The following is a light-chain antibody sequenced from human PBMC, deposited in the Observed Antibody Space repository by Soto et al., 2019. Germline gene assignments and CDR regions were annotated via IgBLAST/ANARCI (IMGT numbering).Light chain of an antibody. J-gene: IGKJ3*01. CDR1: QSITSNY. CDR3: QQYGSSPGFT. CDR2: GVS. V-gene: IGKV3-20*01. Sequence: EIVLTQSPGTLSLSPGERATLSCRASQSITSNYLAWYQQKPGQAPRLLMYGVSTRATGIPDRFSGSGSGTDFTLTISRLEPEDSAVYYCQQYGSSPGFTFGPGTKEEIK.